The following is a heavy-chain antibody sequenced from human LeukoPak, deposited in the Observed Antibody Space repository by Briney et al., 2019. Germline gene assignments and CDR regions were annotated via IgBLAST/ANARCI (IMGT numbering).Heavy chain of an antibody. CDR3: ALRQGGSNQGYYYYMDV. J-gene: IGHJ6*03. V-gene: IGHV4-39*01. D-gene: IGHD3-16*01. Sequence: SETLSLTCTVSGGSISSSSYYWGWIRQPPGKGLEWIGSIYYSGSTYYNPSLKSRVTISVDTSKNQFSLKLSSVTAADTAVYYCALRQGGSNQGYYYYMDVWGKGTTVTVSS. CDR1: GGSISSSSYY. CDR2: IYYSGST.